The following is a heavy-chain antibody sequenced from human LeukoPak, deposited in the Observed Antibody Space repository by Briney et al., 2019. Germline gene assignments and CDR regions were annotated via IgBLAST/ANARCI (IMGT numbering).Heavy chain of an antibody. D-gene: IGHD3-10*01. CDR1: GYTFTGYY. CDR2: INPNSGGT. Sequence: ASVKVSCKASGYTFTGYYMHWVRQAPGQGLEWMGWINPNSGGTNYAQKFQGRVTMTRDTSISTAYMELSRLRSDDTAVYYCARYGSGRSLNYYYYYMDVWGKGTTVTISS. CDR3: ARYGSGRSLNYYYYYMDV. V-gene: IGHV1-2*02. J-gene: IGHJ6*03.